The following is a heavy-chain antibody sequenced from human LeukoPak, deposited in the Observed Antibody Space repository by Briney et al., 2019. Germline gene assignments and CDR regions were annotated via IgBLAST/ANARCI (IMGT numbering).Heavy chain of an antibody. Sequence: PGGSLRLSCAASGFTFSSYGMSWVRQAPGKGLKWGSGFSGSGVATFYADSVKGRFTISRDNSKNTLYLQMNSLRAEDTAVYYCAKGQRFYGEYYFDYWGQGTLVTVSS. J-gene: IGHJ4*02. D-gene: IGHD4-17*01. CDR3: AKGQRFYGEYYFDY. CDR2: FSGSGVAT. V-gene: IGHV3-23*01. CDR1: GFTFSSYG.